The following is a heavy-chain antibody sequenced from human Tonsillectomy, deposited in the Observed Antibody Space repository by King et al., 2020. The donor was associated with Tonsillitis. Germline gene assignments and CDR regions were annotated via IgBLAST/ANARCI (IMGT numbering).Heavy chain of an antibody. CDR2: ISWNSYSI. V-gene: IGHV3-9*01. Sequence: VQLVESGGGLVQPGRSLRLSCAASGFTFDDYAMHWVRQAPGKGLEWVSGISWNSYSIGYGDSVKGRFTISRDNAKNSLYLQMNSLRAEDTALYYCAKDGGVILTGYYGDWGQGTLVTVSS. CDR3: AKDGGVILTGYYGD. D-gene: IGHD3-9*01. CDR1: GFTFDDYA. J-gene: IGHJ4*02.